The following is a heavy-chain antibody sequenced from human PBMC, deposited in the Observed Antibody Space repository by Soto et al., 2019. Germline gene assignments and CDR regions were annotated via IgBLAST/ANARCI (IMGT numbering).Heavy chain of an antibody. CDR3: ARDSQGRFKWWELLGWFDP. V-gene: IGHV4-59*01. CDR2: IYYSGST. Sequence: QVQLQESGPGLVKPSETLSLTCTVSGGSISSYYWSWIRQPPGKGLEWIGYIYYSGSTNYNPSLMSRVTISVDTSKIQFSLKLSSVTAADTAVYYCARDSQGRFKWWELLGWFDPWGQGTLVTVSS. D-gene: IGHD1-26*01. CDR1: GGSISSYY. J-gene: IGHJ5*02.